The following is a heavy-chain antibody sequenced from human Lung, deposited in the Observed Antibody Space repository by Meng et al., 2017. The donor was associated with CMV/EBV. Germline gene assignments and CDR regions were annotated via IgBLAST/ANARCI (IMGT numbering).Heavy chain of an antibody. CDR2: IYPNSGAT. Sequence: ASXXVSCNASGYTFTDHYFHWVRQAPGQGLEWMGWIYPNSGATHYAQKFQGILTVTKDTSTSTGYMEMSSLGSDHTAVYYCARDNDWGPDYWGQGTLVTVSS. CDR3: ARDNDWGPDY. V-gene: IGHV1-2*02. J-gene: IGHJ4*02. D-gene: IGHD3-9*01. CDR1: GYTFTDHY.